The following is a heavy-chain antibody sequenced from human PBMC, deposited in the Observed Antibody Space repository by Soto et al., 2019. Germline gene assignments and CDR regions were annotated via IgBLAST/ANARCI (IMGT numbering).Heavy chain of an antibody. CDR3: ARGDRGNYDAEYFQH. Sequence: GASVKVSCKASGYTFTSYGISWVRQAPGQGLEWMGWISAYNGNTNYAQKLQGRVTMTTDTSTSTAYMELRSLRSDDTAVYYCARGDRGNYDAEYFQHWGQGTLVTVSS. J-gene: IGHJ1*01. CDR2: ISAYNGNT. D-gene: IGHD1-7*01. CDR1: GYTFTSYG. V-gene: IGHV1-18*01.